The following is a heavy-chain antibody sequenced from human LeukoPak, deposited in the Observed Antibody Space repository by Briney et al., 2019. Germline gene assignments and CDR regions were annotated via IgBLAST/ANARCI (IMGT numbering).Heavy chain of an antibody. CDR2: INTDGSST. CDR3: ASVRGVDFDY. D-gene: IGHD3-10*01. V-gene: IGHV3-74*01. Sequence: GGSLRLSCANPRVTISRHRRYCARQAPGKGLVWVSRINTDGSSTSYADSVKGRFTISRDNAKNTVYLQMNSLRAEDTAVYYCASVRGVDFDYWGQGTLVTVSS. J-gene: IGHJ4*02. CDR1: RVTISRHR.